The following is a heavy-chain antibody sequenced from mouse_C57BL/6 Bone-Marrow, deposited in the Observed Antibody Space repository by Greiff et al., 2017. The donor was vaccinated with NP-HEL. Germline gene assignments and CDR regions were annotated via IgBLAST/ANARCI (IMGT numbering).Heavy chain of an antibody. J-gene: IGHJ3*01. V-gene: IGHV1-81*01. CDR1: GYTFTSYG. CDR3: ARCGWFAY. Sequence: VHLVESGAELARPGASVKLSCKASGYTFTSYGISWVKQRTGQGLEWIGEIYPRSGNTYYNEKFKGKATLTADKSSSTAYMELRSLTSEDSAVYFCARCGWFAYWGQGTLVTVSA. CDR2: IYPRSGNT.